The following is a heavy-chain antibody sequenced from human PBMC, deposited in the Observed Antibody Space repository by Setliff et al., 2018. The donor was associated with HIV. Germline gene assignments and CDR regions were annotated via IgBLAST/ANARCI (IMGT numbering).Heavy chain of an antibody. D-gene: IGHD5-18*01. CDR2: ISRSSSNI. CDR1: GFPVSDNY. J-gene: IGHJ6*03. Sequence: GGSLRLSCAASGFPVSDNYMTWVRQAPGKGLEWVSSISRSSSNIYYADSVKGRFTISRDNAKNSLYLQMNSLRAEDMAVYYCARDSEDTAWDYYYYMDVWGKGTTVTVSS. CDR3: ARDSEDTAWDYYYYMDV. V-gene: IGHV3-21*01.